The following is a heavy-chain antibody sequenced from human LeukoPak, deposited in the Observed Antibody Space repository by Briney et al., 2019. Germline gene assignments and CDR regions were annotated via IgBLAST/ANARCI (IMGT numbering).Heavy chain of an antibody. CDR2: INGDGSET. J-gene: IGHJ4*02. D-gene: IGHD3-10*01. CDR1: GFTFXXXX. V-gene: IGHV3-74*01. Sequence: ASGFTFXXXXXXWXXXXPGXGLVWVSRINGDGSETYYADSVKGRFTSSRDNAKSTVFLQMNNLRAEDTAVYYCVRDIREYDFWGQGTLVTVSS. CDR3: VRDIREYDF.